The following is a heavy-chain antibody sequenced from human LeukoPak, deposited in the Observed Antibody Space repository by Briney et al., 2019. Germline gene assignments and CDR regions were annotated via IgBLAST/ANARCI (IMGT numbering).Heavy chain of an antibody. CDR2: IYSGTT. CDR3: ARRAGAYSHPYDY. D-gene: IGHD4/OR15-4a*01. V-gene: IGHV3-53*01. J-gene: IGHJ4*02. CDR1: GFTFSDES. Sequence: PGGSLRLSCAASGFTFSDESMTWVRQAPGKGLEWVSFIYSGTTHYSDSVKGRFTISRDNSKNTLYLQMNSLRAEDTAVYYCARRAGAYSHPYDYWGQGTLVTVSS.